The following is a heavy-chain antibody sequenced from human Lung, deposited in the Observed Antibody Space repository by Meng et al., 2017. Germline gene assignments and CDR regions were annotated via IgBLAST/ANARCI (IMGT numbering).Heavy chain of an antibody. CDR2: IDPKSGDT. J-gene: IGHJ4*02. CDR3: ARDEDISAAGKLFGDY. D-gene: IGHD6-13*01. V-gene: IGHV1-2*06. CDR1: GYDYPDYW. Sequence: VRLVRAGAWVRDPCASAKVSCTPAGYDYPDYWLSWVRRAPGQGLEWMGRIDPKSGDTHYAQRFQGRVTMTGDTSISTAYMELSGLRSDDTAMYYCARDEDISAAGKLFGDYWGQGTLVTVSS.